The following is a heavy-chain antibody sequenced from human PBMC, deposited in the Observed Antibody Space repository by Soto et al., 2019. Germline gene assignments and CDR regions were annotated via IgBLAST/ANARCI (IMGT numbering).Heavy chain of an antibody. J-gene: IGHJ4*02. V-gene: IGHV4-59*08. CDR2: IYYSGST. CDR3: ARGYCSGGTCYSRFFDY. D-gene: IGHD2-15*01. Sequence: SETLSLTCTVSGGSISSYYWSWIRQPPGKGLEWIGYIYYSGSTNYNPSLKSRVTISVDASKNQFSLKLSSVTAADTAVYYCARGYCSGGTCYSRFFDYWGQGTLVTAPQ. CDR1: GGSISSYY.